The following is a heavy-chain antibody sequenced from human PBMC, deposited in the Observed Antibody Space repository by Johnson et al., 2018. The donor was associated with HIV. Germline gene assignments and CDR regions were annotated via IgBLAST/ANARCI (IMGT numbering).Heavy chain of an antibody. CDR3: ASQVRGLRLGVDAFDI. J-gene: IGHJ3*02. CDR1: GFTFDDYG. CDR2: SNWNGGST. D-gene: IGHD5-12*01. Sequence: EVQLVESGGGVVRPGGSLRLSCAASGFTFDDYGMNWIRQAPGKGLEWVSGSNWNGGSTGYGDSVKGRFTISRDNAKNSLYLQMNSRRAEDTAVYYCASQVRGLRLGVDAFDIWGQGTLVTVSS. V-gene: IGHV3-20*04.